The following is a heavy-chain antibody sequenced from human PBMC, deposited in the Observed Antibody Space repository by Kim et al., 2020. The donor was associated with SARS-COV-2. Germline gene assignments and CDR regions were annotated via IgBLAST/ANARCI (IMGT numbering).Heavy chain of an antibody. Sequence: GTLSLTCAVSGGSISSSSWWSWVRQFQGKGLEWIGEIDHSGSTNYNASLKSRVTISVDKSKNQFSLKLRSVTAADTAVYYCARGVSSAWTLRAWFDPWGQGTLVTVSS. CDR1: GGSISSSSW. J-gene: IGHJ5*02. CDR2: IDHSGST. D-gene: IGHD6-19*01. CDR3: ARGVSSAWTLRAWFDP. V-gene: IGHV4-4*02.